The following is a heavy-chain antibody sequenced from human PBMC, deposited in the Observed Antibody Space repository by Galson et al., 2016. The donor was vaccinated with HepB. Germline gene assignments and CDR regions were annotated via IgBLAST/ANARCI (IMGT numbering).Heavy chain of an antibody. CDR2: IRNKANNYAT. J-gene: IGHJ5*01. D-gene: IGHD1-26*01. V-gene: IGHV3-73*01. CDR1: GFTFSGSG. Sequence: SLRLSCAASGFTFSGSGVHWVRQASGKGLEWVGRIRNKANNYATVYAASVKGRFTISRDDSRNTAYLQMKSLKTEDTAVYYCTRLGIVGANWSDYWGQGTLVTVSS. CDR3: TRLGIVGANWSDY.